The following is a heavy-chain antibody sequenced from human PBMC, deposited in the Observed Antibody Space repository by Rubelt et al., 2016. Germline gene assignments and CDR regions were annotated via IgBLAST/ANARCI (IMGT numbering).Heavy chain of an antibody. CDR2: IWYDGSNK. V-gene: IGHV3-33*01. D-gene: IGHD6-13*01. CDR3: ARDFQWGYSSPGDAFDI. CDR1: GFTFSSYG. J-gene: IGHJ3*02. Sequence: QVQLVESGGGVVQPGRSLRLSCAASGFTFSSYGMHWVRQAPGKGLEWVAVIWYDGSNKYYADSVKGRFTISRDNSNNTLYLQMNSLRAEDTAVYYCARDFQWGYSSPGDAFDIWGQGTMVTVSS.